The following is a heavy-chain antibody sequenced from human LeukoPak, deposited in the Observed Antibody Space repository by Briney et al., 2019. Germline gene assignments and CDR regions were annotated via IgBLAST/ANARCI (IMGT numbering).Heavy chain of an antibody. J-gene: IGHJ5*02. CDR3: ARHVVTPSITIFGVVENWFDP. V-gene: IGHV4-59*08. CDR1: GGSISSYY. CDR2: IYYSGST. Sequence: SEALSLTCTVSGGSISSYYWSWIRQPPGKGLEWIGYIYYSGSTNYNPSLKSRVTISVDTSKNRFSLKLSSVTAADTAVYYCARHVVTPSITIFGVVENWFDPWGQGTLVTVSS. D-gene: IGHD3-3*01.